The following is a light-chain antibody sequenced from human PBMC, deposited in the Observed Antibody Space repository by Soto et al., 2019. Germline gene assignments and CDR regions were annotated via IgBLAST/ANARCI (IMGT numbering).Light chain of an antibody. Sequence: QSVLTQPPSASGTPGQRVTISCSGSFSNIGSNTVNWYQHLPGTAPRPLIYSDNQRPSGVPDRFSGSKSGTSASLAISGLQSEDEADYYCAAWDDSLNGVLFGGGTKVTVL. CDR2: SDN. CDR3: AAWDDSLNGVL. V-gene: IGLV1-44*01. CDR1: FSNIGSNT. J-gene: IGLJ2*01.